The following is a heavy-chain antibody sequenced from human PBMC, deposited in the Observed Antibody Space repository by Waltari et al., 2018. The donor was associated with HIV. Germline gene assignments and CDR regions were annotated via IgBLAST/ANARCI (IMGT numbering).Heavy chain of an antibody. J-gene: IGHJ4*02. V-gene: IGHV7-4-1*02. D-gene: IGHD3-10*01. CDR3: ARDSGSTRSFDS. CDR2: INTNTGIP. Sequence: QVQLVQSGSELKKPGASVKVSCQASGYNLTKNAINWVRQAPGQGLEWMGWINTNTGIPTYAQGFTGRFVFSLDTSVSTAFLQISSLKAEDTAVFYCARDSGSTRSFDSWGQGALVTVSS. CDR1: GYNLTKNA.